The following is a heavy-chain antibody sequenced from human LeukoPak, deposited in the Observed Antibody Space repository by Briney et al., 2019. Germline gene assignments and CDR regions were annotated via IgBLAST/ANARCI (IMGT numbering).Heavy chain of an antibody. CDR2: ISSSSSYI. V-gene: IGHV3-21*01. J-gene: IGHJ3*02. CDR3: AREWGYYDSSGYFAFDI. Sequence: GGSLRLSCAASGFTFSSYSMNWVRQAPGKGLEWDSSISSSSSYIYYADSVKGRFTISRDNAKNSLYLQMNSLRAEDTAVYYCAREWGYYDSSGYFAFDIWGQGTMVTVSS. D-gene: IGHD3-22*01. CDR1: GFTFSSYS.